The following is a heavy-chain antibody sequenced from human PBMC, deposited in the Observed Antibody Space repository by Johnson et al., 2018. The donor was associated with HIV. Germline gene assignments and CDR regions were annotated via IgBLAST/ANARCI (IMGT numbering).Heavy chain of an antibody. D-gene: IGHD2-15*01. V-gene: IGHV3-7*05. CDR1: GFTFSTYW. CDR2: INQDGSAK. CDR3: ARANRGRNDAFDI. Sequence: EVQLVESGGGLVQPGGSLRLSCAASGFTFSTYWMNWVRQAPGKGLEWLANINQDGSAKYSVDSLKGRFTISRDNVKNSLYLQMNSLRVEDAAVYYCARANRGRNDAFDIWGQGTMVTVSS. J-gene: IGHJ3*02.